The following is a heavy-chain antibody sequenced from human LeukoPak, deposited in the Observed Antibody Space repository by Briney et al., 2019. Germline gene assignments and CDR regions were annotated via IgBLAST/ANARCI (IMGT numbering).Heavy chain of an antibody. J-gene: IGHJ6*04. CDR2: ISGSGNTI. CDR1: GFTFSDYY. Sequence: GGSLRLSCAASGFTFSDYYMIWIRQAPGKGLEWVSHISGSGNTIYYADSVKGRFTISRDNAKNSLYLQMNSLRAEDTAVYYCARDRLVVVPAVMDVWGKGTTVTVSS. V-gene: IGHV3-11*04. D-gene: IGHD2-2*01. CDR3: ARDRLVVVPAVMDV.